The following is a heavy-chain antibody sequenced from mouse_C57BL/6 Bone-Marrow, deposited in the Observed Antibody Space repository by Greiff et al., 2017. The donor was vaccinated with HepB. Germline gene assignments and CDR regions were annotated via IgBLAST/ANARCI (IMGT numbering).Heavy chain of an antibody. Sequence: EVKLMESGGGLVKPGGSLKLSCAASGFTFSDYGMHWVRQAPEKGLEWVAYISSGSSTIYYADTVKGRFTISRDNAKNTLFLQMTSLRSEDTAMYYCASLYGNYTEYYFDYWGQGTTLTVSS. D-gene: IGHD2-1*01. CDR1: GFTFSDYG. J-gene: IGHJ2*01. CDR2: ISSGSSTI. V-gene: IGHV5-17*01. CDR3: ASLYGNYTEYYFDY.